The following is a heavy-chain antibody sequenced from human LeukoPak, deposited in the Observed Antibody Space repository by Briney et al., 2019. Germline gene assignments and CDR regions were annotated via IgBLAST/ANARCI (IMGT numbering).Heavy chain of an antibody. V-gene: IGHV3-43D*03. Sequence: PGGSLRNSGAGSGFNFNDYAMHWVRQAPGKGLEWLSFITSDGGSTHYADSVKGRFTMSRDNSKNSLSLQMLSLRVEDSALYYCARGTFSAGPHWDYYYYMDVWGKGTTVTVSS. D-gene: IGHD2-15*01. CDR3: ARGTFSAGPHWDYYYYMDV. J-gene: IGHJ6*03. CDR2: ITSDGGST. CDR1: GFNFNDYA.